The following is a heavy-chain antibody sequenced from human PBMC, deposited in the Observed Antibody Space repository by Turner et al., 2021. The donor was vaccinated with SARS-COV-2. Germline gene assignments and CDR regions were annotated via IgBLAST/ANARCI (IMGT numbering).Heavy chain of an antibody. D-gene: IGHD5-18*01. Sequence: QVQLVQSGAEVKKPGTSVKVSCKASGYTFHGYYMHWVRQAPGQGLEWMGWIIPNSGGTNYAQKFQGRVTMNMDTAISTAYMELSRLRSDDTAVYYCARGGGDTAMGLLSYYYGMDVWGQGTTVTFSS. V-gene: IGHV1-2*02. J-gene: IGHJ6*02. CDR3: ARGGGDTAMGLLSYYYGMDV. CDR2: IIPNSGGT. CDR1: GYTFHGYY.